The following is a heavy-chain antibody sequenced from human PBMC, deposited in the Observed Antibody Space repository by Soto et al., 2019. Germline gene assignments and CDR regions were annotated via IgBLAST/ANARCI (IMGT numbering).Heavy chain of an antibody. CDR3: ARGLRWELLTFGY. D-gene: IGHD1-26*01. CDR2: IYYSGST. CDR1: GGSISSGGYY. V-gene: IGHV4-31*03. Sequence: SETLSLTCTVSGGSISSGGYYWSWFRQHPGKGLEWIGYIYYSGSTYYNPSLKSRVTISVDTSKNQFSLKLSSVTAAATAVYYCARGLRWELLTFGYWGQGTLVTVSS. J-gene: IGHJ4*02.